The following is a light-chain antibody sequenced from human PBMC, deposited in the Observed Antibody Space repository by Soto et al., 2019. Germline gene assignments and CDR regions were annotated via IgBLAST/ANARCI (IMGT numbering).Light chain of an antibody. Sequence: QSALTQPASVSGSPGQSITISCTGTSSDVGDYHYVSWYQQYAGKAPKMMIYEVSNRPSGVSNRFCGSKSDNTASLTISGRQAESEADYYCSSYRGSSTLRFGGGTKVTVL. V-gene: IGLV2-14*01. CDR2: EVS. J-gene: IGLJ2*01. CDR3: SSYRGSSTLR. CDR1: SSDVGDYHY.